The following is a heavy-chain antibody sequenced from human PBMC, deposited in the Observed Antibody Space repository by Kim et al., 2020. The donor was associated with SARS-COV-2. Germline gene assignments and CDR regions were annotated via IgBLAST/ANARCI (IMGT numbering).Heavy chain of an antibody. Sequence: SETLSLTCTVSGGSISSSSYYWGWIRQPPGKGLEWIGSIYYSGSTYYNPSLKSRVTISVDTSKNQFSLKLSSVTAADTAVYYCARRSAAAGFNWFDPWGQGTLVTVSS. CDR1: GGSISSSSYY. CDR3: ARRSAAAGFNWFDP. D-gene: IGHD6-13*01. V-gene: IGHV4-39*01. CDR2: IYYSGST. J-gene: IGHJ5*02.